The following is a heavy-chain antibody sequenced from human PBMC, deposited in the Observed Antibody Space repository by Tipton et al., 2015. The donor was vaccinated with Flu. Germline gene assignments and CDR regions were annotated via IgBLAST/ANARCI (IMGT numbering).Heavy chain of an antibody. CDR3: ARVIPELVAGLDY. CDR2: VSGGGDTT. D-gene: IGHD6-19*01. Sequence: SLRLSCVAPGFTFSRYAMSWVRRAPGKGLEWVSAVSGGGDTTYFADSVKGRFTISRDNIKNTLSLQMNSLTAEDTAVYYCARVIPELVAGLDYWGRGTLVTVSS. CDR1: GFTFSRYA. J-gene: IGHJ4*02. V-gene: IGHV3-23*01.